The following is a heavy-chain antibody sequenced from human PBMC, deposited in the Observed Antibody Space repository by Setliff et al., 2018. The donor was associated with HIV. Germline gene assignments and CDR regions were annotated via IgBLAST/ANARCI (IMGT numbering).Heavy chain of an antibody. CDR2: IDPDDGET. V-gene: IGHV1-69-2*01. Sequence: ASVKVSCKASGYTFSGYYIHWVQQAPGKGLQWMGRIDPDDGETVYAEKFEGRVSITADTSSDTSYVELTGVTSDDTAVYYCVTGKFCSGGSCYHYVMDVWGQGTAVTVSS. D-gene: IGHD2-15*01. CDR3: VTGKFCSGGSCYHYVMDV. CDR1: GYTFSGYY. J-gene: IGHJ6*02.